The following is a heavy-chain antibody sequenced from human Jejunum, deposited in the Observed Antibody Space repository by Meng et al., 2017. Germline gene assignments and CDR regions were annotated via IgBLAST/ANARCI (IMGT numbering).Heavy chain of an antibody. V-gene: IGHV3-23*01. CDR2: ISGSGTTT. Sequence: GESLKISCSSSGFTFSSYAMSWARQAPGKGLEWVSLISGSGTTTFYADSVKGRFTISRDNSKNTLYLQMSSLRADDTAVYYCAKSYYYNSGSYKHGGFDCWGQGTLVTVSS. CDR3: AKSYYYNSGSYKHGGFDC. J-gene: IGHJ4*02. CDR1: GFTFSSYA. D-gene: IGHD3-10*01.